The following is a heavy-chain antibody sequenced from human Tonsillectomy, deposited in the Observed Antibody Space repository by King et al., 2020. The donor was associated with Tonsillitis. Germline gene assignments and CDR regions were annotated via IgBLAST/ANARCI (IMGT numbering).Heavy chain of an antibody. CDR1: GYSISSGYY. CDR2: IYHSGST. D-gene: IGHD2-15*01. V-gene: IGHV4-38-2*02. CDR3: ARVHCSGGSCYFY. J-gene: IGHJ4*02. Sequence: VQLQESGPGLVKPSETLSLTCTVSGYSISSGYYWGWIRQPPGKGLEWIGSIYHSGSTYYNPSLKSRVTISVDTSKNQFSLKLSSVTAADTAVYYCARVHCSGGSCYFYWGQGTLVTVSS.